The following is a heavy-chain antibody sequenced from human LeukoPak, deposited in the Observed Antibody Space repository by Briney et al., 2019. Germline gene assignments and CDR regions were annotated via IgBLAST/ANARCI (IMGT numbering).Heavy chain of an antibody. D-gene: IGHD1-26*01. V-gene: IGHV1-69*05. CDR2: MIPIFGTA. J-gene: IGHJ6*02. CDR1: GGTFSSYA. CDR3: ARTIVGAPPGYYYYGMDV. Sequence: SVKVSCKASGGTFSSYAISWVRQAPGQGLEWMGGMIPIFGTANYAQKFQGRVTITTDESTSTAYMELSSLRSEDTAVYYCARTIVGAPPGYYYYGMDVWGQGTTVTVSS.